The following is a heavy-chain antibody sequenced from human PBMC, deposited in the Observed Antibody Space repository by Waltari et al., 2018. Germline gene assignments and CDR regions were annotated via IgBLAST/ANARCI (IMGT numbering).Heavy chain of an antibody. Sequence: EVQLVQSGAEVKKPGESLKMSCTGSGYSFTSYWLGWVRQMPGKGLEWMGIIYPGDSDTRYSPSFQGQVTISADKSIGTAYLQWSSLKASDTAMYYCTRRAYCGDDCYPRDAFDIWGQGTMVTVSS. CDR1: GYSFTSYW. J-gene: IGHJ3*02. V-gene: IGHV5-51*01. CDR3: TRRAYCGDDCYPRDAFDI. CDR2: IYPGDSDT. D-gene: IGHD2-21*02.